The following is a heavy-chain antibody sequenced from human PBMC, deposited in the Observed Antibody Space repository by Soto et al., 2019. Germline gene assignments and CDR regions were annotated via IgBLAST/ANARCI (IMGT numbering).Heavy chain of an antibody. CDR2: ISGDGGST. CDR3: AKDPEIYGGNSGYFKH. V-gene: IGHV3-43*02. Sequence: GGSLRLSCAASGFTFDDYAMHWVRQAPGKGLEWVSLISGDGGSTYYADSVKGRFTISRDNSKNSLYLQMNSLRTEDTALYYCAKDPEIYGGNSGYFKHWGQGTLVTVSS. CDR1: GFTFDDYA. D-gene: IGHD2-21*01. J-gene: IGHJ1*01.